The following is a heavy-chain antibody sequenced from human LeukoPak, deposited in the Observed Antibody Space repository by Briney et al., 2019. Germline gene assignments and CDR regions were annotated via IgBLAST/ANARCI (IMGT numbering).Heavy chain of an antibody. D-gene: IGHD3-10*01. CDR3: AKGGTMVRGAAFDY. Sequence: GGSLRLSCAASGFTFSSYEMNWVRQGPGKGLEWVSYISSSGSTKYYADSVKGRFTISRDNSKNTLYLQMNSLRAEDTAVYYCAKGGTMVRGAAFDYWGQGTLVTVSS. CDR2: ISSSGSTK. CDR1: GFTFSSYE. V-gene: IGHV3-48*03. J-gene: IGHJ4*02.